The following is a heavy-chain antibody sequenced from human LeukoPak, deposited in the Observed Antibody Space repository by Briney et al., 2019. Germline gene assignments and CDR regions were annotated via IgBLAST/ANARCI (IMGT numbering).Heavy chain of an antibody. CDR2: ISAYNGNT. CDR3: AVLTGFHCSSTSCYDDAFDI. J-gene: IGHJ3*02. D-gene: IGHD2-2*01. V-gene: IGHV1-18*01. CDR1: GGTFSSYG. Sequence: GASVKVSCKASGGTFSSYGISWVRQAPGQGLEWMGWISAYNGNTNYAQKLQGRVTMTTDTSTSTAYMELRSLRSDDTAVYYCAVLTGFHCSSTSCYDDAFDIWGQGTMVTVSS.